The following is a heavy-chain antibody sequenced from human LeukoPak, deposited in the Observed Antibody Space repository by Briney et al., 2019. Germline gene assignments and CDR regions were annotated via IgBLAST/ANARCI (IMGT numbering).Heavy chain of an antibody. V-gene: IGHV3-13*01. CDR3: ARETDVYGSWYLDL. CDR1: GFTLSSRD. CDR2: INVAGNI. D-gene: IGHD2-8*01. J-gene: IGHJ2*01. Sequence: GGSLRLSCAASGFTLSSRDVLWVRQVPGKGREGISDINVAGNIYYSDPVKGRLSVSSDNAKHSVHLPMTSLRAGDTDVYQCARETDVYGSWYLDLWGRGTPVTVSS.